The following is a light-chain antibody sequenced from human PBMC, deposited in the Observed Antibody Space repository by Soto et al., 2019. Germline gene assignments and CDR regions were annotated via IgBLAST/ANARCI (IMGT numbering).Light chain of an antibody. CDR2: GAS. Sequence: EIVMTQSPATLSLSPGERATLSCRASQSVSSNLAWYQQKPGQAPRLLIYGASTRATGIPARFSGSESGTEFTLTISSLRSEDFAVYYCHQYNNWPETFGQGTKVDIK. J-gene: IGKJ1*01. V-gene: IGKV3-15*01. CDR3: HQYNNWPET. CDR1: QSVSSN.